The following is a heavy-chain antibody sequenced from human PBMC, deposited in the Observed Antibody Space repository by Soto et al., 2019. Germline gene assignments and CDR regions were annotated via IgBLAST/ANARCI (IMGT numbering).Heavy chain of an antibody. Sequence: QVQLVQSGAEVKKPGASVKVSCKASGYTFTGYYMHWVRQAPGQGLEWMGWINPNSGGTNYAQKFQGRVTMTRDTSISTAYMELSRLRSDDTAVYYCARAVNLGYCSGGSCSDDYWGQGTLVTVSS. CDR1: GYTFTGYY. CDR2: INPNSGGT. D-gene: IGHD2-15*01. CDR3: ARAVNLGYCSGGSCSDDY. V-gene: IGHV1-2*02. J-gene: IGHJ4*02.